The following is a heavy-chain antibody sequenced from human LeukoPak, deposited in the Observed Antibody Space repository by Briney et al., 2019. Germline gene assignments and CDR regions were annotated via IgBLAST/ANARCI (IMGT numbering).Heavy chain of an antibody. Sequence: GRSLRLSCVASGFTFNSAEMNWIRQAPGKGLEWVACISGDSHNIYYADSVKGRFTISRDNSKNTLYLQMNSLRAEDTAVYYCAKETVAAPPIDYWGQGTLVTVSS. CDR2: ISGDSHNI. D-gene: IGHD6-19*01. V-gene: IGHV3-48*03. J-gene: IGHJ4*02. CDR1: GFTFNSAE. CDR3: AKETVAAPPIDY.